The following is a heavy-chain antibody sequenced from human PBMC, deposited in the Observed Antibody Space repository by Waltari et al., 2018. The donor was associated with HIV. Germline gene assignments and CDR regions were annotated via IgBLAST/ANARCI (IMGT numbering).Heavy chain of an antibody. J-gene: IGHJ3*02. CDR2: LYWNDDK. CDR1: GFSLSTSGVG. V-gene: IGHV2-5*01. CDR3: AHRRRGYDTTPTWAFDI. D-gene: IGHD5-12*01. Sequence: QITLKESGPTLVKPTQTLTLTCTFSGFSLSTSGVGVGWIRQPPGKALGWLALLYWNDDKRYSPSLKSRRTITKDTSKNQVVLTRTNRDPVDTATYYCAHRRRGYDTTPTWAFDIWGQGTMVTVSS.